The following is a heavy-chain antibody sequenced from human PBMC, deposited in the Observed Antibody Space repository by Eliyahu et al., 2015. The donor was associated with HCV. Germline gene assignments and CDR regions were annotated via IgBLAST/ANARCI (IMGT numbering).Heavy chain of an antibody. CDR3: AKNKPDSGYDFIYYYGMDV. D-gene: IGHD5-12*01. J-gene: IGHJ6*02. Sequence: EVQLLESGGGLVQPGGSLRLSCAASGFXFSXYSXNWVRQAPGKGLEWVSVISNTGGTTYYADSVKGRFTISRDNSKNTLYLQMISLRAEDTAVYYCAKNKPDSGYDFIYYYGMDVWGQGTTVTVSS. CDR2: ISNTGGTT. V-gene: IGHV3-23*01. CDR1: GFXFSXYS.